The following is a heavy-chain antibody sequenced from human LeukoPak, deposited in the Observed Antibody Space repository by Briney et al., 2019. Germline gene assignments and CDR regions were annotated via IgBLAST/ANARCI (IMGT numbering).Heavy chain of an antibody. CDR3: ARGGRSYYDSSGYYYS. CDR1: GGSFSDYY. D-gene: IGHD3-22*01. J-gene: IGHJ4*02. CDR2: INHSGST. Sequence: PSETLSLTCTVYGGSFSDYYWSWIRQPPGKGLEWIGEINHSGSTNYSPSPESRVTVSVDTSNNQFSLKLSSVTAADTAVYYCARGGRSYYDSSGYYYSWGQGILVTVSS. V-gene: IGHV4-34*01.